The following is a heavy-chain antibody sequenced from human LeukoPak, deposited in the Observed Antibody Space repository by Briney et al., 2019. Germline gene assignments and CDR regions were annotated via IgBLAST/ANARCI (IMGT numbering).Heavy chain of an antibody. CDR2: INPNSGGT. Sequence: GASVKVSCKASGYIFTSYWMHWVRQAPAQGLEWMGWINPNSGGTNYAQKFQGRVTMTRDTSMSTAYMELSRLRSDDTAVYYCARGTGEGYSYGRYYFDYWGQGTLVTVSS. V-gene: IGHV1-2*02. D-gene: IGHD5-18*01. CDR1: GYIFTSYW. CDR3: ARGTGEGYSYGRYYFDY. J-gene: IGHJ4*02.